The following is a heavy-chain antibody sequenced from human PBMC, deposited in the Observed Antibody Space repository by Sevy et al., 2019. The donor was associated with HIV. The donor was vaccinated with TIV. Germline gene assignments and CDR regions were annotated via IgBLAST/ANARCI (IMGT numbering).Heavy chain of an antibody. CDR3: ARDRYYDARGYYYYYYGMDV. CDR1: GFTVSDNY. V-gene: IGHV3-66*01. D-gene: IGHD3-22*01. J-gene: IGHJ6*02. CDR2: IDSDGSA. Sequence: GGSLRLSCAASGFTVSDNYMAWVRLAPGKGLEWVSLIDSDGSAYYADSVKGRFTISRDNVKNTLHLQINALRAEDTGLYFCARDRYYDARGYYYYYYGMDVWGQGTTVTVSS.